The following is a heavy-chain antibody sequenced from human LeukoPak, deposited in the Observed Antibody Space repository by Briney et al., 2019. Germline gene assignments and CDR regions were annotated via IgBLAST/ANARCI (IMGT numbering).Heavy chain of an antibody. CDR3: ARDPGSCSGGCCSFYWYFDL. CDR2: ISYRGTT. J-gene: IGHJ2*01. D-gene: IGHD2-15*01. CDR1: GVSISSSY. V-gene: IGHV4-59*01. Sequence: SETLSLTCTVSGVSISSSYWSWIRQSPGKGLEWIGYISYRGTTKYNPSLKGRVTISMDTPKNQVSLNLSSVTAADTAFYYCARDPGSCSGGCCSFYWYFDLWGRGTLVSVSS.